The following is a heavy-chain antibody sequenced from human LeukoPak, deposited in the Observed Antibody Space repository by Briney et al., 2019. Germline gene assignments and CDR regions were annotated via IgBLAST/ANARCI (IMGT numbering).Heavy chain of an antibody. D-gene: IGHD6-19*01. V-gene: IGHV1-46*01. CDR3: ARDSGIGGSGWYGEDSFDY. Sequence: ASVKVSCKASGYTFTSYYMHWVRQAPGQGLEWMGIINPSGGSTSYAQQFQGRVTMTRDMSTSTVYMELSSLRSEDTAVYYCARDSGIGGSGWYGEDSFDYWGQGTLVTVSS. J-gene: IGHJ4*02. CDR2: INPSGGST. CDR1: GYTFTSYY.